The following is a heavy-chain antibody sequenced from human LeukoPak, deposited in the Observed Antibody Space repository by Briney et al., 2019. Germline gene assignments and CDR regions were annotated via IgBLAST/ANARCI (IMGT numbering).Heavy chain of an antibody. CDR2: IYYSGST. D-gene: IGHD5-24*01. V-gene: IGHV4-59*01. J-gene: IGHJ3*02. CDR3: ARAATSPRAFDI. Sequence: TSETLSLTCTVSGGSISSYYWSWIRQPPGKGLEWIGYIYYSGSTNYNPSLKSRVPISVDTSKNQFSLKLSSVTAADTAVYYCARAATSPRAFDIWGQGTMVTVSS. CDR1: GGSISSYY.